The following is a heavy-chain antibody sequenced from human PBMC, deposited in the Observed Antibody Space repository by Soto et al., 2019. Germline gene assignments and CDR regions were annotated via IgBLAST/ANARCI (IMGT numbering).Heavy chain of an antibody. Sequence: GGSLRLSCAASGLTFNRYWMHWVRHAPGKGLVWVSHINTDGSNTNYADSVKGRFTISRDNAKSTLFLQMNSLRDEDTAVYYCAREFCSGGNCYTYYFDPWGQGIPVTV. CDR3: AREFCSGGNCYTYYFDP. CDR1: GLTFNRYW. CDR2: INTDGSNT. D-gene: IGHD2-15*01. V-gene: IGHV3-74*01. J-gene: IGHJ5*02.